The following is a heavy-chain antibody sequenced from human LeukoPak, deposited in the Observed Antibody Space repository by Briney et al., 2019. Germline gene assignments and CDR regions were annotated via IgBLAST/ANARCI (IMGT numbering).Heavy chain of an antibody. CDR1: GGSFSGYY. V-gene: IGHV4-34*01. CDR2: INHSGST. D-gene: IGHD3-3*01. Sequence: SETLSLTCAVYGGSFSGYYWSWIRQPPGKGLEWIGEINHSGSTNYNPSLKSRVTISVDTSKNQFSLKLSSVTAADTAVYYCASRPYDFWSGKSPYYLDYWGQGTLVTVSS. J-gene: IGHJ4*02. CDR3: ASRPYDFWSGKSPYYLDY.